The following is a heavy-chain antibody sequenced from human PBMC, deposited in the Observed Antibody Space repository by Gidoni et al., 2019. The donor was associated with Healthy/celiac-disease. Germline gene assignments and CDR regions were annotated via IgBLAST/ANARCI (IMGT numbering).Heavy chain of an antibody. V-gene: IGHV2-70*15. D-gene: IGHD4-17*01. CDR2: IDWDDDK. Sequence: QVTLRESGPALVKPTQTLTLTCTFSGFSLSTSGMCVSWIRQPPGKALEWLARIDWDDDKYYSTSLKTRLTISKDTSKNQVVLTMTNMDPVDTATYYCARYHYGGNSGNWFDPWGQGTLVTVSS. CDR1: GFSLSTSGMC. CDR3: ARYHYGGNSGNWFDP. J-gene: IGHJ5*02.